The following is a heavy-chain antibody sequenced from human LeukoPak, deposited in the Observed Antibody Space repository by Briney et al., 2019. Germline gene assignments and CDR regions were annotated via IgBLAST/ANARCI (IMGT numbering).Heavy chain of an antibody. V-gene: IGHV4-59*01. CDR3: ARDVGAKGRFDS. J-gene: IGHJ4*02. CDR2: VYYSGTT. D-gene: IGHD1-26*01. CDR1: GGSISSYY. Sequence: PSETLSLTCTISGGSISSYYWSWIRQPPGKGLEWIGYVYYSGTTNYNPSLKSRVAISVDTSKNQFSLKLSSLTAADTAVYHCARDVGAKGRFDSWGQGTLVTVSS.